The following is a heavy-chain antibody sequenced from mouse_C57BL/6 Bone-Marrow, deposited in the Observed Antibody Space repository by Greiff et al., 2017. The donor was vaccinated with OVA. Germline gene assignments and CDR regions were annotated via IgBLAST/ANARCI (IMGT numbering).Heavy chain of an antibody. CDR3: VRERGIYDGYYELDY. J-gene: IGHJ2*01. D-gene: IGHD2-3*01. CDR1: GFTFNTYA. CDR2: IRSKSSNYAT. V-gene: IGHV10-3*01. Sequence: EVQVVESGGGLVQPKGSLKLSCAASGFTFNTYAMHWVRQAPGKGLEWVARIRSKSSNYATYYADSVKDRFTISRDDSQSMLYLQMNNLKTEDTAMYYCVRERGIYDGYYELDYWGQGTTLTVSS.